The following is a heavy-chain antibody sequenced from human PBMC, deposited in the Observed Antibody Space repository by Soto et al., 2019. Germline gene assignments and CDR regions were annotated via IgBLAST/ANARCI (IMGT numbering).Heavy chain of an antibody. CDR2: IYYSGLT. CDR3: ARSRSYYVEDFQK. CDR1: GDSISTGGYY. V-gene: IGHV4-31*03. Sequence: SETLSLTCPVSGDSISTGGYYWSWIHQHPGKGLEWIGYIYYSGLTSYNPSLKSRVTISRATSKNQFYLKLSSVTAADTAVYYCARSRSYYVEDFQKWGQGTLVTVS. J-gene: IGHJ1*01. D-gene: IGHD1-26*01.